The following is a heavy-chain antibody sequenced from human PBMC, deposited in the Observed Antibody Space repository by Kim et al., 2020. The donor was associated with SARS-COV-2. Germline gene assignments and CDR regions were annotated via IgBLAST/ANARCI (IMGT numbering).Heavy chain of an antibody. CDR2: INHSGST. CDR3: ARSSSSWYSGGWFDP. J-gene: IGHJ5*02. V-gene: IGHV4-34*01. D-gene: IGHD6-13*01. Sequence: SETLSLTCAVYGGSFSGYYWSWIRQPPGKGLEWIGEINHSGSTNYNPSLKSRVTISVDTSKNQFSLKLSSVTAADTAVYYCARSSSSWYSGGWFDPWGQGTLVTVSS. CDR1: GGSFSGYY.